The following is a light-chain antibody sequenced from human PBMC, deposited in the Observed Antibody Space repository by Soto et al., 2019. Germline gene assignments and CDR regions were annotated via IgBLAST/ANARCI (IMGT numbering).Light chain of an antibody. CDR2: AAS. V-gene: IGKV1-9*01. CDR1: QSISSY. Sequence: DIQMTQSPSSLSASVGDRVTSTCRASQSISSYLNWYQQKPGKAPKLLIYAASSLQSGVPSRFSGSRSGTEFTLTISSLQPEDFATYYCQQLNSYPITFGQGTRLEIK. CDR3: QQLNSYPIT. J-gene: IGKJ5*01.